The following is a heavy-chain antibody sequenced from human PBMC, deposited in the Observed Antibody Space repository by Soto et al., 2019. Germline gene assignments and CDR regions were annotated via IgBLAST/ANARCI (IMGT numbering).Heavy chain of an antibody. CDR3: ARWADYGDYGWFDL. V-gene: IGHV4-30-2*01. Sequence: SETLSLTCAVSGGSISSGGYSWSWIRQPPGKGLEWIGYIYHSGSTYYNPSLKSRVTISVDRSKNQFSLKLSSVTAADTAVYYCARWADYGDYGWFDLWGQGTLVTVSS. J-gene: IGHJ5*02. CDR2: IYHSGST. CDR1: GGSISSGGYS. D-gene: IGHD4-17*01.